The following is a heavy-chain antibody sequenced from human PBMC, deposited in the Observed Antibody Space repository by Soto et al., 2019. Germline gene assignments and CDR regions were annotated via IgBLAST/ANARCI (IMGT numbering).Heavy chain of an antibody. Sequence: GASVKVSCKASGYTFTSYGISWVRQAPGQGLEWMGWISAYNGNTNYAQKLQGRVTMTTDTSTSTAYMELRSLRSDDTAVYYCARVPTVTTPYNWFDPWGQGTLVTVSS. CDR1: GYTFTSYG. CDR2: ISAYNGNT. V-gene: IGHV1-18*01. CDR3: ARVPTVTTPYNWFDP. J-gene: IGHJ5*02. D-gene: IGHD4-17*01.